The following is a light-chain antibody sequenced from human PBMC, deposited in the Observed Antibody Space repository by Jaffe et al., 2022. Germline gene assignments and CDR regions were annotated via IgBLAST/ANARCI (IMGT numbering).Light chain of an antibody. CDR1: NIGSKS. CDR2: YDS. Sequence: SYVLTQPPSVSVAPGKTARITCGGNNIGSKSVHWYQQKPGQAPVLVIYYDSDRPSGIPERFSGSNSGNTATLTISRVEAGDEADYYCQVWDSSSDPNYVFGTGTKVTVL. J-gene: IGLJ1*01. V-gene: IGLV3-21*04. CDR3: QVWDSSSDPNYV.